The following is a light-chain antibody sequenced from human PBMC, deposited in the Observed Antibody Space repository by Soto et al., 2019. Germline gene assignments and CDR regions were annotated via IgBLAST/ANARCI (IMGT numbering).Light chain of an antibody. Sequence: DIQMTQSPSTLSAFVGDRVTITCRASQTISFSLAWYQQKAGKAPKLLIYAASSLESGVPSRFSGSRSGTEFTLTISSLQPDDIATYYCQQYYSFPLTFGGGTKVDI. CDR2: AAS. V-gene: IGKV1-5*01. J-gene: IGKJ4*01. CDR3: QQYYSFPLT. CDR1: QTISFS.